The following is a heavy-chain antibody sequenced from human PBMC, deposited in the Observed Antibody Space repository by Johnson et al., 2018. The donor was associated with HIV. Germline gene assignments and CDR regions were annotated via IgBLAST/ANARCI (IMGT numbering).Heavy chain of an antibody. V-gene: IGHV3-33*01. J-gene: IGHJ3*01. D-gene: IGHD6-13*01. CDR3: ARGGVYSSPHDAFDV. CDR2: IWYDGSNK. Sequence: QVQLVESGGGVVQPGRSLRLSCAASGFTFSSYGMYWVRQAPGKGLEWVAVIWYDGSNKYYADSAKGRFTISRDNTKNTLYLKMDRLRAEDPAVYYCARGGVYSSPHDAFDVWGQGTMVTVSS. CDR1: GFTFSSYG.